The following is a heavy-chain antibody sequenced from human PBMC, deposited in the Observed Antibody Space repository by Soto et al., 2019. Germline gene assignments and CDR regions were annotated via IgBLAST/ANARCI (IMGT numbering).Heavy chain of an antibody. V-gene: IGHV6-1*01. D-gene: IGHD1-26*01. CDR3: ARGEQYRGRIFVY. CDR2: TYYRSKWYY. CDR1: GDSVSSSSAG. Sequence: SQTLSLTCAITGDSVSSSSAGWSWVRQSPSRGLEWLGRTYYRSKWYYEYAVSVRGRITINPDTSKNQYSLQLNSVTPEDTAVYFCARGEQYRGRIFVYSGQGTLVTVSS. J-gene: IGHJ4*01.